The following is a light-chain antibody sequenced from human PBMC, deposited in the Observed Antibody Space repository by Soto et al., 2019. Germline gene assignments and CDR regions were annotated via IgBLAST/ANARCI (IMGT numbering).Light chain of an antibody. CDR3: QQRLSWPLT. Sequence: IVMTQSPATLSVSPGERATLSCRASQSVSSNLAWYQQKPGQAPRLLIYGASNRASGIPARFSGSGSGTDFTLTISSLEPEDIAVYYCQQRLSWPLTFGGGTKVDIK. J-gene: IGKJ4*01. CDR1: QSVSSN. CDR2: GAS. V-gene: IGKV3-11*01.